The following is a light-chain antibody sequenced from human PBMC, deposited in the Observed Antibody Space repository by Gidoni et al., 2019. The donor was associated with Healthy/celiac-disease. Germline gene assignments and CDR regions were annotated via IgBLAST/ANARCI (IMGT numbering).Light chain of an antibody. V-gene: IGKV1-9*01. J-gene: IGKJ2*01. CDR3: QQIHSYPYT. CDR2: AAS. CDR1: QGISSY. Sequence: IPLTQSPSFLSASVGDRVTSTCWASQGISSYLAWYQQKPGKAPKLLIYAASTLQSGVPSRCSGSGSGTEFTLTISSLQPEDFATYYCQQIHSYPYTFGQGTKLEIK.